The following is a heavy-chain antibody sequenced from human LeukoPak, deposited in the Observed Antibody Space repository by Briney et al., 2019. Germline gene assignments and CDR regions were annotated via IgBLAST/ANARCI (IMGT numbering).Heavy chain of an antibody. D-gene: IGHD5-24*01. CDR2: MNPNCSNT. CDR3: DRVGFRGRWLQLTLVY. Sequence: ASVTLSFKASGYTFTSYDINWVRQATGQGLGWMGWMNPNCSNTGYSHKFQGRVTMIRKTSINKDYTELSSLRSEDHAVYYYDRVGFRGRWLQLTLVYWGQGALVTVSS. J-gene: IGHJ4*02. CDR1: GYTFTSYD. V-gene: IGHV1-8*01.